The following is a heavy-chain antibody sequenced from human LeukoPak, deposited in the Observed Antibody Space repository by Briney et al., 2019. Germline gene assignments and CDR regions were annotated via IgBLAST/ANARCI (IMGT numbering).Heavy chain of an antibody. J-gene: IGHJ3*01. CDR2: ISYDGDDGSNI. D-gene: IGHD3-3*01. CDR1: GFTFRSYA. CDR3: AREGVNSPADTFDV. V-gene: IGHV3-30-3*01. Sequence: GGSLRLSCAASGFTFRSYAMHWVRQAPGKGLEWVAVISYDGDDGSNIYYADSVKGRFTISRDNSKSTLYLQMNSLRPEDTAVYYCAREGVNSPADTFDVWGQGTMVTVSS.